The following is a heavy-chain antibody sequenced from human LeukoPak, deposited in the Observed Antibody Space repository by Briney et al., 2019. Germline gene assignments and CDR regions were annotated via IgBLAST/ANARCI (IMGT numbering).Heavy chain of an antibody. J-gene: IGHJ4*02. CDR1: GYTFINYW. D-gene: IGHD4-17*01. CDR2: IYPSDSDP. CDR3: ASHDYGDYGTFKY. Sequence: GESLKISCKGSGYTFINYWIGWVRQMPGKGLEWMGIIYPSDSDPRYSPSFRGQDTISADKSISTAYLQWSSLKASDTAMYYCASHDYGDYGTFKYWGQGTLVTVSS. V-gene: IGHV5-51*01.